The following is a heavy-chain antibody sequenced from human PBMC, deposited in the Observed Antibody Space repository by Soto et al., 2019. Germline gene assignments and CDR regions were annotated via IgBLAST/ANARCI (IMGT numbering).Heavy chain of an antibody. CDR2: IRNKANSYAT. D-gene: IGHD2-21*02. CDR1: GFTFSDST. Sequence: EVQLVESGGGLVQPGGSLKLSCAASGFTFSDSTMHWVRQASGKGLEWVGRIRNKANSYATAYAASVKGRFTVSRDDSKNTAYLQMTGLKTADTAVYYCTSSFVVVTAIAASWGQGTLVTVSS. J-gene: IGHJ5*02. CDR3: TSSFVVVTAIAAS. V-gene: IGHV3-73*02.